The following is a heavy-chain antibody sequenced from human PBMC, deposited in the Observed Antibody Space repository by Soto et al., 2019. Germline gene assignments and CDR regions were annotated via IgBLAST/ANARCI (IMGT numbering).Heavy chain of an antibody. CDR3: AKAMNGWFFEY. J-gene: IGHJ4*02. CDR2: ISYDGSNK. V-gene: IGHV3-30*18. CDR1: GFTFSSYA. D-gene: IGHD6-19*01. Sequence: QVQLVESGGGVVQPGRSLRLSCAASGFTFSSYAMHWVRQAPGKGLEWVAVISYDGSNKYYADSVKGRFTISRDNSKNTLYLQMNSLRAEDTAVYYCAKAMNGWFFEYWGQGTLVTVSS.